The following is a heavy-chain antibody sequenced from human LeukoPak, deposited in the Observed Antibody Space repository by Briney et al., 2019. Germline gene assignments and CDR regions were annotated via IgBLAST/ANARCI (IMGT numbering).Heavy chain of an antibody. Sequence: GGSLRLSCAAYGFTFDDYGMSWVRQAPGKGLEWVSGINWNGGSTGYADSVKGRFTISRDNAKNSLYLQMHSLRAEDTALYYCARDQGLSSYYHYRDVWGKGTAVTVSS. CDR2: INWNGGST. D-gene: IGHD3/OR15-3a*01. CDR1: GFTFDDYG. V-gene: IGHV3-20*04. CDR3: ARDQGLSSYYHYRDV. J-gene: IGHJ6*03.